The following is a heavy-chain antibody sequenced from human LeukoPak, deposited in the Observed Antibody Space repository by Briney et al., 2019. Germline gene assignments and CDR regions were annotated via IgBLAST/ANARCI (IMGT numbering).Heavy chain of an antibody. J-gene: IGHJ6*03. Sequence: SVKVSCTASGGTFSSYAISWVRQAPGQGLEWMGGIIPIFGTANYAQKLQGRVTITTDESTSTAYMELSSLRSEDTAVYYCAVVEMATIVPYYYYYMDVWGKGTTVTVSS. D-gene: IGHD5-24*01. CDR1: GGTFSSYA. V-gene: IGHV1-69*05. CDR2: IIPIFGTA. CDR3: AVVEMATIVPYYYYYMDV.